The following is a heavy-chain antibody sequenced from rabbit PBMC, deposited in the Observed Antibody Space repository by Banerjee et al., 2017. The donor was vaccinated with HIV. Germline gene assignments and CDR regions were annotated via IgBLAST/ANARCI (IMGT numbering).Heavy chain of an antibody. J-gene: IGHJ6*01. CDR1: GFSFSSSYW. V-gene: IGHV1S45*01. Sequence: QEQLEESGGDLVKPEGSLTLTCTASGFSFSSSYWICWVRQAPGKGLEWIACIYAGSSGDTYYASWAKGRFTISKTSSTTVTLQMTSLTAADTATYFCARALCAGSSYFLTYYGMDLWGQGTLVTVS. CDR3: ARALCAGSSYFLTYYGMDL. D-gene: IGHD8-1*01. CDR2: IYAGSSGDT.